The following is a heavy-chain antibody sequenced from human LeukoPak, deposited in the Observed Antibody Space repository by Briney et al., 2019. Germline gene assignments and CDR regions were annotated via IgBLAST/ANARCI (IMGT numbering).Heavy chain of an antibody. J-gene: IGHJ6*02. CDR1: GVSISSNTYY. CDR3: ARDRKESFYSGSGSYYYYGVDV. Sequence: PSQTLSLTCTVSGVSISSNTYYWRWIRQHPGKGLVWVVYIFYSGSTYYHPSLKSRLTMSIDTSKNQFSLRLSSVTAADTAVYYCARDRKESFYSGSGSYYYYGVDVWGQGTTVTVSS. V-gene: IGHV4-31*03. CDR2: IFYSGST. D-gene: IGHD3-10*01.